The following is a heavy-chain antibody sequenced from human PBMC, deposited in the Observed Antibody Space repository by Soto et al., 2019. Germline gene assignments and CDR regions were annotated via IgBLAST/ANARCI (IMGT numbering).Heavy chain of an antibody. D-gene: IGHD2-15*01. V-gene: IGHV1-69*02. CDR3: SRGVASLVDS. CDR1: GGTFSSYT. J-gene: IGHJ4*02. CDR2: IVPFTGMT. Sequence: QVQLVQSGAEVKKPGSSVRVSCTPSGGTFSSYTISWVRQAPGQGLEWWGRIVPFTGMTRYAQKFQGRLTITAVTSTTTAYLELSSLTSEDSAVYFCSRGVASLVDSWGQGTQVTVSS.